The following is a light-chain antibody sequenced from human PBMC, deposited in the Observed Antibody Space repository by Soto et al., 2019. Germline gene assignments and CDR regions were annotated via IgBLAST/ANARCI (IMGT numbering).Light chain of an antibody. CDR2: LAS. J-gene: IGKJ4*01. V-gene: IGKV4-1*01. CDR1: QSVLYSSNNKNY. CDR3: QQYYSTHLT. Sequence: DIVMTQSPDSLAVSLGERATINCKSSQSVLYSSNNKNYFAWYQQKPGQPPKLLIYLASTRESGVPDRFSGSGSGTDVTLTSSSLQAEDVAVYYWQQYYSTHLTFGGGTKVEIK.